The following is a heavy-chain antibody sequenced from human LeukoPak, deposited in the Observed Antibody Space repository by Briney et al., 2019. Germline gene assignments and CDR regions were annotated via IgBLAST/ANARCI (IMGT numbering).Heavy chain of an antibody. CDR2: MYISGST. Sequence: SSETLSLTCTVSGGSINSGDYYWSWIRQPAGKGLEWIGRMYISGSTNYNPSLESRVTISVDTSKNQFSLKLSSVTAADTAVYYCARAIPGYYYGSGPPYYYGMDVWGQGTTVTVSS. CDR3: ARAIPGYYYGSGPPYYYGMDV. V-gene: IGHV4-61*02. CDR1: GGSINSGDYY. D-gene: IGHD3-10*01. J-gene: IGHJ6*02.